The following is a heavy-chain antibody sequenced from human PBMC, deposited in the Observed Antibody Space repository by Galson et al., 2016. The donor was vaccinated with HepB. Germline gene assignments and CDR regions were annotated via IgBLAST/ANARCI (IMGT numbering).Heavy chain of an antibody. D-gene: IGHD3-16*01. Sequence: SLRLCCAASGFAFSNYWMDWVRQAPGKGPVWVSHISTDGATANYADFVQGRFIISRDNAKSTLYLQVNSVRAEDTAVYYCVRGGRTFYGVDFWGQGATVTVSS. CDR2: ISTDGATA. V-gene: IGHV3-74*01. J-gene: IGHJ6*01. CDR1: GFAFSNYW. CDR3: VRGGRTFYGVDF.